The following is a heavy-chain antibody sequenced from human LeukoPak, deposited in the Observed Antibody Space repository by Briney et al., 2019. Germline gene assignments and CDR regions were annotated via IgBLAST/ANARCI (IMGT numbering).Heavy chain of an antibody. CDR3: AGSSSWYYFDY. CDR1: GGSISSYY. Sequence: MPSETLSLTCTVSGGSISSYYWSWIRQPPGKGLEWIGYIYYSGSTNYNPSLKSRVTISVDTSKSQFSLKLSSVTAADAAVYYCAGSSSWYYFDYWGQGTLVTVSS. J-gene: IGHJ4*02. V-gene: IGHV4-59*01. CDR2: IYYSGST. D-gene: IGHD6-13*01.